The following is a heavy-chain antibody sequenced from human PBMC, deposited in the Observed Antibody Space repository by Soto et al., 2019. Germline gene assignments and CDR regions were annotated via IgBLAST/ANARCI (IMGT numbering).Heavy chain of an antibody. CDR2: IYWDDDK. D-gene: IGHD6-6*01. CDR1: GFSLSTSGVG. CDR3: AHSRPPRLLDY. Sequence: QITLKESGPTLVKPTQTLTLTCTFSGFSLSTSGVGVGWIRQPPGKALEWLALIYWDDDKRYSSSLNSRLTITKATSKNPVVLTMTNMDPVDTATSYCAHSRPPRLLDYWGQGTLVTVSS. V-gene: IGHV2-5*02. J-gene: IGHJ4*02.